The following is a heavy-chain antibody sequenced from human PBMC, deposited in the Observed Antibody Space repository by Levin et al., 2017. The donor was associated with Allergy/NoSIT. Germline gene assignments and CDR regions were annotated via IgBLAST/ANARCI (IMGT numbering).Heavy chain of an antibody. CDR2: IYYSGTT. CDR1: GASISSSSYH. D-gene: IGHD6-13*01. V-gene: IGHV4-39*01. Sequence: SETLSLTCTVSGASISSSSYHWGWIRQPPGKGLEWIESIYYSGTTYYNPSLRSRVTISVDTSKNQFSLSLSSVTAADTAVYYCAREMSSSPYPWGQGTLVTVSS. CDR3: AREMSSSPYP. J-gene: IGHJ5*02.